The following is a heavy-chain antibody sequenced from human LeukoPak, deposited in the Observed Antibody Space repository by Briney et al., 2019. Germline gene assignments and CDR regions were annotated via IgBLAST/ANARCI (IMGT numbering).Heavy chain of an antibody. CDR3: ARVGASVGAIDY. V-gene: IGHV3-74*03. D-gene: IGHD1-26*01. Sequence: PGGSLRLSCAASGFTLSSYWMHWVRQDPGKGLVWVSRIKSDGSITTYADSVKGRFTISRDNAKNTLYLQMNSLRAEDTAVYYCARVGASVGAIDYWGQGTLVTVSS. CDR1: GFTLSSYW. J-gene: IGHJ4*02. CDR2: IKSDGSIT.